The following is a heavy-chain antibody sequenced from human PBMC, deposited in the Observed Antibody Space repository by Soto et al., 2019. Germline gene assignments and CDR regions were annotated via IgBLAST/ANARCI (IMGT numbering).Heavy chain of an antibody. CDR1: GGSFSGYY. V-gene: IGHV4-34*01. CDR2: INHSGST. Sequence: SETLSLTCAVYGGSFSGYYWSWIRQPPGKGLEWIGEINHSGSTNYNPSLKRRVTISVDTSKNQFSLKLSSVTAADTAVYYCAREGRRGRRVPFQHWGQGTLVTVSS. J-gene: IGHJ1*01. CDR3: AREGRRGRRVPFQH. D-gene: IGHD3-10*01.